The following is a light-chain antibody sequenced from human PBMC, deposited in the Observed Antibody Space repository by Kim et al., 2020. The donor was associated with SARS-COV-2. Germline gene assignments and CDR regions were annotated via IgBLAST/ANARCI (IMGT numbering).Light chain of an antibody. CDR1: QGISIH. CDR3: QQLQYYPRT. CDR2: PAS. Sequence: IQLTQSPSSLSASVGDRVTITCRASQGISIHLAWYQQKPGKAPNLLIYPASTLQSGVPSRFSGSGSGTDFTLTISNLQPEDFATYYCQQLQYYPRTFGGGTKVDIK. J-gene: IGKJ4*01. V-gene: IGKV1-9*01.